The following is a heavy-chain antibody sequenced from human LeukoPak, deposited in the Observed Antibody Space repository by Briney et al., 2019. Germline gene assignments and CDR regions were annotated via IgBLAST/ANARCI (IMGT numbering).Heavy chain of an antibody. J-gene: IGHJ4*01. CDR2: IFYNGNT. D-gene: IGHD2-2*01. CDR1: GALTGSVS. Sequence: PSEPLSLTRTATGALTGSVSLTWIPQSPGQGLEWIGYIFYNGNTIYNPSLKSRVTISVDTSRNQFSLRLTSLPAKHTARYSCARAYCSTTSCYAIDYWGRGTLVTVSS. CDR3: ARAYCSTTSCYAIDY. V-gene: IGHV4-59*01.